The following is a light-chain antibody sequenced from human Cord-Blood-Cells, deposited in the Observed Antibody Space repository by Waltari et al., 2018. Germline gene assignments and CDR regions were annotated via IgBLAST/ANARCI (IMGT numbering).Light chain of an antibody. Sequence: EIVLTQSPATLSLSPGARATLSCRASQSVSSYLAWYQKKPGQAPRLLIYDASNRATGIPARFSGSGSGTDFTLTISSLEPEDFAVYYCQQRSNWPYTFGQGTKLEIK. CDR2: DAS. V-gene: IGKV3-11*01. CDR1: QSVSSY. J-gene: IGKJ2*01. CDR3: QQRSNWPYT.